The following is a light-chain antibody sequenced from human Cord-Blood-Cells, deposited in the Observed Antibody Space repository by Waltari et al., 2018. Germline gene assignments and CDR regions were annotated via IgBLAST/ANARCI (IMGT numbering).Light chain of an antibody. CDR3: QQSYSTST. CDR2: AAS. V-gene: IGKV1-39*01. J-gene: IGKJ3*01. CDR1: QSISSY. Sequence: DIQMTQSPSSLSASVGDRVPITCRASQSISSYLNWYQQKPGKAPKLLIYAASSLQSGVPSRFSGSGSGTDFTLTIISLQPEDFATYYCQQSYSTSTFGPGTKVDIK.